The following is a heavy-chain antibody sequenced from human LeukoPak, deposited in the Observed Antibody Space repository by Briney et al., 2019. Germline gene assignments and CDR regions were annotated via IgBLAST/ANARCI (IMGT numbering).Heavy chain of an antibody. CDR2: INHSGST. CDR3: AGGPYGDYADGAFDI. CDR1: GGSFSGYY. J-gene: IGHJ3*02. D-gene: IGHD4-17*01. V-gene: IGHV4-34*01. Sequence: SETLSLTCAVYGGSFSGYYWSWIRQPPGKGLEWIGEINHSGSTNYNPSLKSRVTISVDTSKNQFSLKLSSVTAADTAVYYCAGGPYGDYADGAFDIWGQGTMVTVSS.